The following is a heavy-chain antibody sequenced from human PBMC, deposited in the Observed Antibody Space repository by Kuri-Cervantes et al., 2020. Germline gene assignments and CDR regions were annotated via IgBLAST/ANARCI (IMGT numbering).Heavy chain of an antibody. CDR1: GYTFTSYG. Sequence: SVKVSCKASGYTFTSYGISWVRQAPGQGLEWMGRIIPILGIANYAQKFQGRVTITADKSTSTAYMELSSLRSEDTAVYYCARGEVVTRLDYWGQGTLVTVSS. V-gene: IGHV1-69*04. CDR2: IIPILGIA. CDR3: ARGEVVTRLDY. D-gene: IGHD4-23*01. J-gene: IGHJ4*02.